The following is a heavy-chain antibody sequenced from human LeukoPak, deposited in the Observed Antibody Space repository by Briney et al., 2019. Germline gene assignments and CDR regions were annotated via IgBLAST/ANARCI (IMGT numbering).Heavy chain of an antibody. D-gene: IGHD5-12*01. J-gene: IGHJ5*02. CDR3: AKDGYSGYEYFHRRVSLWFDP. CDR1: GFTFSNYA. V-gene: IGHV3-23*01. CDR2: ITGSGTGT. Sequence: PGGSLRLSCAASGFTFSNYAMNWVRQAPGKGLEWVSIITGSGTGTYYADSVKGRFTISRDNSKNTLYLQMNSLRAEDTAVYYCAKDGYSGYEYFHRRVSLWFDPWGQGTLVTVST.